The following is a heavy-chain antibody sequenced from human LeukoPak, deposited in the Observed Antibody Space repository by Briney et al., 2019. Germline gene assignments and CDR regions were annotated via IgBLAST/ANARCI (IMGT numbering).Heavy chain of an antibody. Sequence: GGSLTPSCAASGFTLSNAWMSWVRPAPGNGLEWVGRIKSKTDDATTDYAAPVKGRFNISRDDSKNTLYLQMNRLKTEDTAVYYCTTVKYYYYYYMDVWGKGTTVTVSS. CDR1: GFTLSNAW. V-gene: IGHV3-15*01. CDR2: IKSKTDDATT. J-gene: IGHJ6*03. CDR3: TTVKYYYYYYMDV.